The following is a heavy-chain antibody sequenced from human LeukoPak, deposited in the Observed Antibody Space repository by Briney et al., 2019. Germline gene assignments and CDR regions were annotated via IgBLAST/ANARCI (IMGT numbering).Heavy chain of an antibody. V-gene: IGHV3-48*03. J-gene: IGHJ4*02. Sequence: PGGPLRLSCAASGFTPSSYEMNWVRLAPGKGLEWISYISRTGNSIYYADSVKGRFTISRDSAKNSLYLQMNSLRAEDTAVYYCARGPYSSNWYVDYWGQGTLVTVAS. CDR1: GFTPSSYE. CDR2: ISRTGNSI. CDR3: ARGPYSSNWYVDY. D-gene: IGHD6-13*01.